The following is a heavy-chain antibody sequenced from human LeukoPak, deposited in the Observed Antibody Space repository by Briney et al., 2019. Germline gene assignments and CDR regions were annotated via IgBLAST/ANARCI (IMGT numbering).Heavy chain of an antibody. CDR2: IYYSGST. J-gene: IGHJ5*02. Sequence: PSETLSLTCTVSGGSISSYYWRWIRQPPGKGLEWIGYIYYSGSTNYNPSLKSRVTISVDTSKNQFSLKLSSVTAADTAVYYCARIVGARPYNWFDPWGRGTLVTVSS. V-gene: IGHV4-59*01. CDR3: ARIVGARPYNWFDP. D-gene: IGHD1-26*01. CDR1: GGSISSYY.